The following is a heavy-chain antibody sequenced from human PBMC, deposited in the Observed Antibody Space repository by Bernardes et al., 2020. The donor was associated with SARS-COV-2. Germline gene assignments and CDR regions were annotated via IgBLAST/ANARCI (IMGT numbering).Heavy chain of an antibody. J-gene: IGHJ6*02. V-gene: IGHV1-18*04. CDR3: ARGAYYFGSGSYSSQYYYYYFGVDV. CDR1: DYTFTSYG. CDR2: ISAYNGDT. Sequence: ASVKVSCKASDYTFTSYGISWVRQAPGQGLEWMGWISAYNGDTNYAQKFQGRVTMTTDTSTSTAYMELRSLRSDDTAIYYCARGAYYFGSGSYSSQYYYYYFGVDVGGQGTTVIVSS. D-gene: IGHD3-10*01.